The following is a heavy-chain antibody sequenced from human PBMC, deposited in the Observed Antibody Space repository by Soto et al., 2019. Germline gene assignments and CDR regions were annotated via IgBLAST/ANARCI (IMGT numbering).Heavy chain of an antibody. CDR2: IYYSGST. CDR1: GGSISSYY. J-gene: IGHJ4*02. D-gene: IGHD4-17*01. V-gene: IGHV4-59*01. CDR3: ARVGFVHGDYFYY. Sequence: PSETLSLTCTVSGGSISSYYWSWIRQPPGKGLEWIGYIYYSGSTNYNPSLKSRVTISVDTSKNQFSLKLSSVTAADTAVYYCARVGFVHGDYFYYWGQGTLVTVSS.